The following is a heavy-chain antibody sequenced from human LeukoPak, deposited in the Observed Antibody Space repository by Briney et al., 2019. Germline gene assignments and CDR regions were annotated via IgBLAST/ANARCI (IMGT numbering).Heavy chain of an antibody. CDR1: GGSFSNYY. CDR2: INHSGST. J-gene: IGHJ4*02. D-gene: IGHD6-13*01. Sequence: SETLSLTCAVYGGSFSNYYWSWIRQPPGKGLEWIGEINHSGSTNYNPSLKSRVTISVDTSKNQFSLKLSSVTAADTAVYYCAREGLQQLKTFDYWGQGTLVTVSS. CDR3: AREGLQQLKTFDY. V-gene: IGHV4-34*01.